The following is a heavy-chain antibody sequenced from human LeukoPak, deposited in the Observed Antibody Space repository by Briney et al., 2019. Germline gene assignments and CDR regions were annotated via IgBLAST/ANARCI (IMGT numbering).Heavy chain of an antibody. CDR1: GDSVSNSGVA. Sequence: SQTLSLTCAISGDSVSNSGVAWNWFRQSPSRGLEWLGWTYYTSKWYNDSAVSVKGRITIDPDTSKNQFSLQLNSVTPDDAAVYYCARGASRVFDFWGQGTLVTVSS. V-gene: IGHV6-1*01. CDR2: TYYTSKWYN. D-gene: IGHD1-26*01. J-gene: IGHJ4*02. CDR3: ARGASRVFDF.